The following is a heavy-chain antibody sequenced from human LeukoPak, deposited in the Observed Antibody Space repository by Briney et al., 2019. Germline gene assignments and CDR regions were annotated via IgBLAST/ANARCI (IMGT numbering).Heavy chain of an antibody. CDR2: IHHSGTT. CDR3: ATRDESRTDVTPCDH. V-gene: IGHV4-4*02. D-gene: IGHD5-24*01. CDR1: GASTSSGNW. Sequence: SETLSLTCGVSGASTSSGNWWTWVRQPPGKGLEWIGEIHHSGTTNYNPSLEPRVTISVDKSRNQFSLDLTSVTGADTAVYYCATRDESRTDVTPCDHWGRGALVTVSS. J-gene: IGHJ4*02.